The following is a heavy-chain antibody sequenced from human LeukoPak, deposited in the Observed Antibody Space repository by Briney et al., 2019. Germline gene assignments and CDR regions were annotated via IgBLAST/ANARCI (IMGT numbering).Heavy chain of an antibody. J-gene: IGHJ6*03. D-gene: IGHD1-26*01. V-gene: IGHV1-46*01. Sequence: WASVKVSCKASGYTFTSYYMHWVRQAPGQGLEWMGIINPSGGSTSYAQKFQGRVTMTRDTSTSTVYMELSSLRSEDTAVCYCARAGHSGSYYYYYYMDVWGKGTTVTVSS. CDR2: INPSGGST. CDR3: ARAGHSGSYYYYYYMDV. CDR1: GYTFTSYY.